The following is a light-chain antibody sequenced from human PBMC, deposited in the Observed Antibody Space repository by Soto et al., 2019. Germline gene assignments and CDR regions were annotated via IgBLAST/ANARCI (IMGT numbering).Light chain of an antibody. CDR3: QQVNSYPRT. J-gene: IGKJ2*01. CDR2: GAS. V-gene: IGKV1-9*01. CDR1: QDISSS. Sequence: IQLTQSPSSLSASVGDRVTITCRASQDISSSLVWYQQKLGKAPKLLMYGASTLQSGVPSRFSGSGSGTVFTLTISSLQPEDFATYYCQQVNSYPRTFGQGTKLEIK.